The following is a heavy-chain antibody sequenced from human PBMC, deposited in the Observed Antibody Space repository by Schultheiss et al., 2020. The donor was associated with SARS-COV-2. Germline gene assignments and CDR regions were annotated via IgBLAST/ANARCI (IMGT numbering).Heavy chain of an antibody. CDR1: GFTFSSYS. J-gene: IGHJ2*01. CDR2: ISSSSSTI. D-gene: IGHD7-27*01. CDR3: ARATGDWGTGATGVFDL. V-gene: IGHV3-48*01. Sequence: GGSLRLSCAASGFTFSSYSMNWVRQAPGKGLEWVSYISSSSSTIYYADSVKGRFTISRDNAKNSLYLQMNSLRAEDTAVYYCARATGDWGTGATGVFDLWGRGTLVTVSS.